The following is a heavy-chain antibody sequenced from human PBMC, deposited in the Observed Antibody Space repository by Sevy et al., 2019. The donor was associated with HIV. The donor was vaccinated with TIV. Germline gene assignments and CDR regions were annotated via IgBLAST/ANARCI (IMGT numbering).Heavy chain of an antibody. J-gene: IGHJ6*02. D-gene: IGHD3-3*01. CDR1: GFTFSSYG. CDR3: ARDSTFWSGSCYYGMHV. V-gene: IGHV3-33*01. Sequence: GGSLRLSCAASGFTFSSYGMHWVRQAPGKGLEWVAVIWCDGSNKYYADSVKGRFTISRDNSKNRLYQQMNSLRAEDTAVYYCARDSTFWSGSCYYGMHVWGQGTTVTVSS. CDR2: IWCDGSNK.